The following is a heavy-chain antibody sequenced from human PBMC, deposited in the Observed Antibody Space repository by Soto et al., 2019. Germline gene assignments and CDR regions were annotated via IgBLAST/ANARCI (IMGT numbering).Heavy chain of an antibody. D-gene: IGHD6-13*01. CDR3: ARYSSSMGYYYYGMDV. CDR1: GGTFSSYT. J-gene: IGHJ6*02. CDR2: IIPIRGIA. Sequence: QVQLVQSGAEVKKPGSSVKVSCKASGGTFSSYTISWVRQAPGQGLEWMGRIIPIRGIANYAQKFQGRVTITADKSTSTAYMELSSLRSEDTAVYYCARYSSSMGYYYYGMDVWGQGTTVTVSS. V-gene: IGHV1-69*02.